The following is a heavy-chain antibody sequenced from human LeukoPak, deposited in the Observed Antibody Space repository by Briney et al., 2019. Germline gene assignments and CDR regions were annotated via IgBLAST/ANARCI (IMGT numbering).Heavy chain of an antibody. CDR2: INPSGGST. Sequence: ASVKVSCKASGYTFTSYYMHWVRQAPGQGLEWMGIINPSGGSTSYAQKFQGRVTMTRDTSKNQFSLKLSSVTAADTAVYYCARVSPYDSSGYFRFDPWGQGTLVTVSS. CDR1: GYTFTSYY. V-gene: IGHV1-46*01. CDR3: ARVSPYDSSGYFRFDP. D-gene: IGHD3-22*01. J-gene: IGHJ5*02.